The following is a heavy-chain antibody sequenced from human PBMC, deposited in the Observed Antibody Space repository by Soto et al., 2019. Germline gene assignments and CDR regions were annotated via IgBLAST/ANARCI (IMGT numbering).Heavy chain of an antibody. CDR2: IKQDGSEK. D-gene: IGHD3-9*01. V-gene: IGHV3-7*01. CDR1: GFTFSSYW. J-gene: IGHJ6*02. Sequence: SLRLSCAASGFTFSSYWMSWVRQAPGKGLEWVANIKQDGSEKYYVDSVKGRFTISRDNAKNSLYLQMNSLRAEDTAVYYCARALEYYDIWTVPNFYYYYGMDVWGQGTTVTVSS. CDR3: ARALEYYDIWTVPNFYYYYGMDV.